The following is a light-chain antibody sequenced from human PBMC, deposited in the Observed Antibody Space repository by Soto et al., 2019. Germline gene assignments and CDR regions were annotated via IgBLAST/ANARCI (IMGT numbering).Light chain of an antibody. V-gene: IGKV3-15*01. CDR1: QSVSSN. J-gene: IGKJ3*01. CDR3: QHYNNWPFT. CDR2: GAS. Sequence: EIVMTQSPATLSVSPGERATPSCRASQSVSSNLAWYQQKPGQAPRLLFYGASTRATGIPARFSGSGSGTEFTLTISSLQSEDFAVYYCQHYNNWPFTFGPGTKVDIK.